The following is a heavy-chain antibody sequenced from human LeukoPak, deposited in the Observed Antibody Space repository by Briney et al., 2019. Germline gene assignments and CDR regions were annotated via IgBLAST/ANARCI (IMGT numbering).Heavy chain of an antibody. CDR1: GGTFSSYA. CDR2: IIPIFGTA. V-gene: IGHV1-69*05. Sequence: SVKVSCKASGGTFSSYAISWVRQAPGQGLEWMGRIIPIFGTANYAQKFQGRVTITTDESASTAYMELSSLRSEDTAVYYCARGHDVYSSGWYKFDYWGQGTLVTVPS. J-gene: IGHJ4*02. D-gene: IGHD6-19*01. CDR3: ARGHDVYSSGWYKFDY.